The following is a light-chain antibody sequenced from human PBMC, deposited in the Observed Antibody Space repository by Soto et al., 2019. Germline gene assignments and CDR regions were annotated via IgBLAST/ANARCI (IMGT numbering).Light chain of an antibody. J-gene: IGKJ1*01. V-gene: IGKV1-5*03. CDR3: KQFNSYSRT. CDR2: KAS. CDR1: QSISRW. Sequence: DMQMPPSPSTLSSCVGDIVSINSRASQSISRWLAWYQQKPGKAPKLLIYKASSLESGVPSRFSGSGSGTEFTLTITSLQHDDLANYYCKQFNSYSRTCGQGTKVDIK.